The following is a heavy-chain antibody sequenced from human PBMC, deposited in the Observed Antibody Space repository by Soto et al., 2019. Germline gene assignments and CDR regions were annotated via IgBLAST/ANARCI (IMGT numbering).Heavy chain of an antibody. CDR2: IKQDGSEK. J-gene: IGHJ6*02. D-gene: IGHD3-9*01. Sequence: PGGSLRLSCAASGFNFRSYWMSWVRQAPGKGLEWVANIKQDGSEKYYVDSVKGRFTISRDNAKNSLYLQMNSLRAEDTAVYYCAREIGYYDILTGYFPLDDYYGMDVWGQGTTVTVSS. CDR3: AREIGYYDILTGYFPLDDYYGMDV. CDR1: GFNFRSYW. V-gene: IGHV3-7*05.